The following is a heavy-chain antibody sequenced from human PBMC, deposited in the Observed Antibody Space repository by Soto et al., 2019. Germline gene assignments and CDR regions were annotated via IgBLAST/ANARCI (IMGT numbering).Heavy chain of an antibody. CDR3: ARHGARSFLSY. CDR2: INTNTGNP. CDR1: GYTFTSYA. Sequence: GASVKVSCKASGYTFTSYAMNWVRQAPGQGLEWMGWINTNTGNPTYAQGSTGRFVFSLDTSVSTAYLQICSLKAEDTAVYYCARHGARSFLSYWGQGTLVTVSS. D-gene: IGHD3-16*01. V-gene: IGHV7-4-1*01. J-gene: IGHJ4*02.